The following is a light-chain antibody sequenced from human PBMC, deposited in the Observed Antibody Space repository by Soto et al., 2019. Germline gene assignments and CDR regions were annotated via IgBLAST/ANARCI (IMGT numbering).Light chain of an antibody. CDR2: EDN. Sequence: NFMLTQPHSVSEAPGKTVTISCTRSSGSIVRNYVQWYQQRPGSAPTTLIYEDNERPSGVPDRFSGSIDSSSNSASLTISGLTTEDEADYYCQSYDSINPVLFGGGTKLTVL. CDR1: SGSIVRNY. CDR3: QSYDSINPVL. J-gene: IGLJ2*01. V-gene: IGLV6-57*04.